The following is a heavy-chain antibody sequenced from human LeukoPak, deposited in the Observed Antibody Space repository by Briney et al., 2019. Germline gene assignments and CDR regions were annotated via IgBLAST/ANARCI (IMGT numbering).Heavy chain of an antibody. CDR3: ATGVAVDGLVPFDY. Sequence: GGSLRLSCAASGFTFSNAWMSGVRQAPGKGLEWVGRIKRKSNGGTIDYAAPVKGRFTISRDDSKNTLYLQMNSLKTEDTAIYYCATGVAVDGLVPFDYWGQGTLVTVSS. J-gene: IGHJ4*02. D-gene: IGHD6-19*01. CDR1: GFTFSNAW. CDR2: IKRKSNGGTI. V-gene: IGHV3-15*01.